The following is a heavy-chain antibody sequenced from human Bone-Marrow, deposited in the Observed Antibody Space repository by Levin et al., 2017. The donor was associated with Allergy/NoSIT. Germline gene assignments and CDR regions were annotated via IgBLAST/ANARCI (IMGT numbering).Heavy chain of an antibody. D-gene: IGHD4-23*01. J-gene: IGHJ3*02. Sequence: GGSLRLSCAASGFTFDDYGMSWVRQAPGKGLEWVSGINWNGGSTGYADSVKGRFTISRDNAKNSLYLQMNSLRAEDTALYYCARDQYEAATTVANDAFDIWGQGTMVTVSS. CDR2: INWNGGST. V-gene: IGHV3-20*04. CDR1: GFTFDDYG. CDR3: ARDQYEAATTVANDAFDI.